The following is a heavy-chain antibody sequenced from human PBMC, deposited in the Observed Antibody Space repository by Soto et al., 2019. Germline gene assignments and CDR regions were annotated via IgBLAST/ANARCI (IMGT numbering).Heavy chain of an antibody. CDR3: ARDWVDSSGYYYVDY. CDR2: IYYSGST. J-gene: IGHJ4*02. Sequence: QVQLQESGPGLVKPSQTLSLTCTVSGGSISSGGYYWSWIRQHPGKGLEWIGYIYYSGSTYYNPSLKSRVTISVDTSKNQFSLKLSSVTAADTAVYYCARDWVDSSGYYYVDYWGQGTLVTVSS. V-gene: IGHV4-31*03. D-gene: IGHD3-22*01. CDR1: GGSISSGGYY.